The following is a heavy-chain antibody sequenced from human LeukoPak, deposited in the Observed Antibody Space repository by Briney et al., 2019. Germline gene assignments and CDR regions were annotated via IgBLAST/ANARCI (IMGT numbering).Heavy chain of an antibody. CDR3: AKDRGNYDFWSGYHDY. J-gene: IGHJ4*02. V-gene: IGHV3-30*02. CDR2: IRYDGSNK. Sequence: PGGSLRLSCAASGFTFSSYGMHWVRQAPGKGLEWVAFIRYDGSNKYYADSVKGRFTISRDNAKNSLYLQMNSLGAEDTAVYYCAKDRGNYDFWSGYHDYWGQGTLVTVSS. CDR1: GFTFSSYG. D-gene: IGHD3-3*01.